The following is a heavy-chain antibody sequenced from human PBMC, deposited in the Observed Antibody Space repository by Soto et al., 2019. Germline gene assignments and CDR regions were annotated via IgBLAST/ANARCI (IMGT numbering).Heavy chain of an antibody. CDR3: ARYRRGAVAGYTLDN. CDR1: GGSISSNY. Sequence: SETLSLTCTVSGGSISSNYWTWIRQPPGKGLEWIGYVYNSGSTNYNPSLKSRVTISEDTSKSQFSLKVNSMTAADTAVYYCARYRRGAVAGYTLDNWGQGILVTVSS. D-gene: IGHD6-13*01. V-gene: IGHV4-59*01. J-gene: IGHJ4*02. CDR2: VYNSGST.